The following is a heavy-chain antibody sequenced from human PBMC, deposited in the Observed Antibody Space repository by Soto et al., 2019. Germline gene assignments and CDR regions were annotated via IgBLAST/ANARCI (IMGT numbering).Heavy chain of an antibody. V-gene: IGHV3-30*18. CDR1: GCTFSSYG. Sequence: WGSLRLSCAASGCTFSSYGMHWGRQAPGKGLGLVSIISYDGSKKYYADSLKGRGTITRDKSKNTLYRQMDSRRAEATAVYYCENGGLWAVVAAFDSWGQGTLVTVSS. J-gene: IGHJ4*02. CDR2: ISYDGSKK. CDR3: ENGGLWAVVAAFDS. D-gene: IGHD2-15*01.